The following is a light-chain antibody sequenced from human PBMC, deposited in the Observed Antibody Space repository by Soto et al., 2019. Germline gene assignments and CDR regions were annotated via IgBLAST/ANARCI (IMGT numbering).Light chain of an antibody. CDR3: QQYNNWPLMYT. V-gene: IGKV3-15*01. Sequence: EIVMTQSPATLSVSPGERATLSCRASQSVSSNLAWYQQKPGQAPRLLIYGASTRATGIPARFSGSGSGTEFTLTLSSLQSEDFAVYYCQQYNNWPLMYTCGQGTKLEIK. CDR1: QSVSSN. J-gene: IGKJ2*01. CDR2: GAS.